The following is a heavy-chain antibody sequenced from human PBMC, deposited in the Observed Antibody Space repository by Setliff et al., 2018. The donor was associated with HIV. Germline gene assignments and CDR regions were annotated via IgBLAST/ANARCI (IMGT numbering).Heavy chain of an antibody. CDR1: GGPFTSA. D-gene: IGHD3-10*01. J-gene: IGHJ6*03. CDR3: ASDSPAARFEELEDHYYYFMDV. V-gene: IGHV1-69*13. Sequence: SVXVSCKASGGPFTSAFNWVRQVPGQGLEWMGGIIPIFGTANYAQNFGGRVTITADQSTTTSYLQLNSLRFEDTAIYYCASDSPAARFEELEDHYYYFMDVWGKGTTVTVSS. CDR2: IIPIFGTA.